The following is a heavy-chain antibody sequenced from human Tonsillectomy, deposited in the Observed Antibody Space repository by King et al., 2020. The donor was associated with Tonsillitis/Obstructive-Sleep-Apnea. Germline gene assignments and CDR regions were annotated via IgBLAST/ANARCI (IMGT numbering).Heavy chain of an antibody. CDR2: ISYDGSNK. V-gene: IGHV3-30*18. Sequence: VQLVESGGGVVQPGRSLRLSCAASGFTFSSYGMHCVRQAPGKGLEWVAVISYDGSNKYYADSVKGRFTISRDSSKNTLYLQMNSLRAWDTAVYYCAKDMKDIVVVVAATPYYYYYMDVWGKGTTVTVSS. CDR3: AKDMKDIVVVVAATPYYYYYMDV. D-gene: IGHD2-15*01. CDR1: GFTFSSYG. J-gene: IGHJ6*03.